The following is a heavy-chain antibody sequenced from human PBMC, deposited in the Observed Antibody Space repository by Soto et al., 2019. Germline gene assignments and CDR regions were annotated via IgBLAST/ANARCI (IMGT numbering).Heavy chain of an antibody. D-gene: IGHD3-3*01. CDR2: ISYDGSNR. CDR3: ARYWRSNYYTGGRWDW. Sequence: QVQLVESGGGVVQPGRSLRLSCAVSGFTVSNYAMHWIRQAPGKGLEWVAVISYDGSNRQYADSVKGRFTISRDNFENTQYPHMDNMRAEGTAVYYCARYWRSNYYTGGRWDWWGEGNLVTVSS. CDR1: GFTVSNYA. V-gene: IGHV3-30-3*01. J-gene: IGHJ4*02.